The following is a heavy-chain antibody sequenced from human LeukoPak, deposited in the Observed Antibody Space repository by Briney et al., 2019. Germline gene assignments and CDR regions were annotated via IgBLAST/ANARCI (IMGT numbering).Heavy chain of an antibody. V-gene: IGHV4-39*01. CDR2: IYYSGST. Sequence: PSETLSLTCTVSGGSISSSSYYWGWIRQPPGKGLERIGSIYYSGSTYYNPSLKSRVTISVDTSKNQFSLKLSSVTAADTAVYYCARLRSYYDILTGYTYYFDYWGQGTLVTVSS. J-gene: IGHJ4*02. CDR1: GGSISSSSYY. CDR3: ARLRSYYDILTGYTYYFDY. D-gene: IGHD3-9*01.